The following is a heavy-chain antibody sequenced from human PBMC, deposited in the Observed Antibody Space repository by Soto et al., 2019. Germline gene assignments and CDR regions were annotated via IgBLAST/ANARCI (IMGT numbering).Heavy chain of an antibody. CDR2: IWYDGSDK. CDR3: ARRPGYNYDY. V-gene: IGHV3-33*01. CDR1: GFSFSNYD. D-gene: IGHD5-12*01. J-gene: IGHJ4*02. Sequence: QVQLVESGGGVVQPGSSLRLSCAASGFSFSNYDMHWVRQAPGKGLEWVALIWYDGSDKNYVDSVKGRFTISRDNSKSTLYLQMNSLGVEDTAVYYCARRPGYNYDYWGQGPLVTVSS.